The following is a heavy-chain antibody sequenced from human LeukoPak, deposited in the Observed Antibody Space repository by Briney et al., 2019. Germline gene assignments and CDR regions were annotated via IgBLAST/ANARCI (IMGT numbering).Heavy chain of an antibody. CDR3: AREDYYDSGSNDY. D-gene: IGHD3-22*01. J-gene: IGHJ4*02. CDR2: MNPNSGNT. Sequence: ASVKVSCKASGYIFTSYDINWVRQATGQGLEWMGWMNPNSGNTAYAQKFQGRVTITRNTSISTAYMELSSLRSEDTAVYYCAREDYYDSGSNDYWGQGTLVTVSS. V-gene: IGHV1-8*02. CDR1: GYIFTSYD.